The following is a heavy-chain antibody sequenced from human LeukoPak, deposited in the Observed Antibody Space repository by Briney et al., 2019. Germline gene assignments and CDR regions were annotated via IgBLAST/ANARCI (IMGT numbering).Heavy chain of an antibody. CDR3: ARDLDGGSYSDH. CDR2: IWYDGSNK. CDR1: GFTFSSYG. J-gene: IGHJ4*02. D-gene: IGHD1-26*01. V-gene: IGHV3-33*01. Sequence: PGGSLRLSCAASGFTFSSYGMHWVRQAPGKGLEWVAVIWYDGSNKYYADSVKGRFTISRDNSKNTLYLQMNSLRAEDTAVYYCARDLDGGSYSDHWGQRTLVTVSS.